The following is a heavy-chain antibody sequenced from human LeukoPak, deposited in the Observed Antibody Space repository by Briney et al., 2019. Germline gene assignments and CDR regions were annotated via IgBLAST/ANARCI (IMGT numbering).Heavy chain of an antibody. CDR3: ASQRYDILTGNSYFDY. CDR1: VYTFISYG. D-gene: IGHD3-9*01. Sequence: ASVKVSCKASVYTFISYGMSWLRQAPAQGLDWVGWISTDNGKTNNAQKLQGRLTMTTDTSTSTAYMEIRSLRSDDTAVYYCASQRYDILTGNSYFDYWGQGTLVTVSS. CDR2: ISTDNGKT. J-gene: IGHJ4*02. V-gene: IGHV1-18*01.